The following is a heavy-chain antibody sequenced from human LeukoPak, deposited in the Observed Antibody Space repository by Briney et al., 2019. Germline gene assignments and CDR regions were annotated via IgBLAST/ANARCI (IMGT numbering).Heavy chain of an antibody. V-gene: IGHV1-69*02. CDR3: ARDSRGVTTVVPFDY. CDR2: ITPILGIA. Sequence: ASVKVSCKASVGTFSSYTISWVRQAPGQGLEWMGRITPILGIANYAQKFQGRVTITADKSTSTAYMELSSLRSEDTAVYYCARDSRGVTTVVPFDYWGQGTLVTVSS. CDR1: VGTFSSYT. D-gene: IGHD4-23*01. J-gene: IGHJ4*02.